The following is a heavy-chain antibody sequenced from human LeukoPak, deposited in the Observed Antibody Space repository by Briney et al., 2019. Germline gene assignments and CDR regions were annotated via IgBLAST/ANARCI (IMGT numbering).Heavy chain of an antibody. J-gene: IGHJ4*02. V-gene: IGHV3-30*18. CDR1: GFTFSSYG. D-gene: IGHD6-13*01. CDR3: AKQGGYSSSWYFDY. Sequence: PGGSLRLSCAASGFTFSSYGMHWVRQAPGEGLEWVAVISYDGSNKYYADSVKGRFTISRDNSKNTLYLQMNSLRAEDTAVYYCAKQGGYSSSWYFDYWGQGTLVTVSS. CDR2: ISYDGSNK.